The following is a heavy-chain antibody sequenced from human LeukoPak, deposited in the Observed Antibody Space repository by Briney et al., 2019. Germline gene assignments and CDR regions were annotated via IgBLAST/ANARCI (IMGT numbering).Heavy chain of an antibody. D-gene: IGHD4-23*01. CDR2: ISNNGGST. Sequence: GGSQRLSCAASGFTFSSYAMHWVRQAPGQGLDCVSTISNNGGSTYYADSVKGRFTISRDTSKNTLYRQMSSLRAEDTAVYYCVKDFGGHFLFDFWGQGTLVTVSS. J-gene: IGHJ4*02. V-gene: IGHV3-64D*06. CDR3: VKDFGGHFLFDF. CDR1: GFTFSSYA.